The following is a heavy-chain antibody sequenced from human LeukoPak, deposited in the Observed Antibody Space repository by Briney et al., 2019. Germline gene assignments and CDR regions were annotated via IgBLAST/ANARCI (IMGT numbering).Heavy chain of an antibody. J-gene: IGHJ4*02. CDR2: ISSSSSTI. V-gene: IGHV3-48*01. Sequence: PGGSLRLSCAASGFTFSSYSMNWVRQAPGKGLEWVSYISSSSSTIYYADSVKGRFTISRDNSKNTLHLQMSSLRAEDTALYYCVKDRCDRATCPEVWGQGTLVTVSS. D-gene: IGHD1-14*01. CDR1: GFTFSSYS. CDR3: VKDRCDRATCPEV.